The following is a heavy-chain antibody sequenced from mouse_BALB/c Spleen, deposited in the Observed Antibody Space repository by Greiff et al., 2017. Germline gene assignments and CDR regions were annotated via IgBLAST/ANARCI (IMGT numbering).Heavy chain of an antibody. CDR2: ISYSGST. V-gene: IGHV3-2*02. D-gene: IGHD2-3*01. CDR3: ATIYDGYSIY. Sequence: ESGPGLVKPSQSLSLTCTVTGYSITSDYAWNWIRQFPGNKLEWMGYISYSGSTSYNPSLKSRISITRDTSKNQFFLQLNSVTTEDTATYYCATIYDGYSIYWGQGTLVTVSA. J-gene: IGHJ3*01. CDR1: GYSITSDYA.